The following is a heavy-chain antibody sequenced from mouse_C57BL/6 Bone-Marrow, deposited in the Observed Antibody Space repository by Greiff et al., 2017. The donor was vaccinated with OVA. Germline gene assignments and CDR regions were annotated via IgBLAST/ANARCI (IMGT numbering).Heavy chain of an antibody. V-gene: IGHV1-82*01. CDR2: IYPGDGDT. D-gene: IGHD1-1*01. Sequence: QVQLKESGPELVKPGASVKISCKASGYAFSSSWMNWVKQRPGKGLEWIGRIYPGDGDTNYNGKFKGKATLTADKSSSTAYMQLSSLTSEDSAVYFCARRITTVVATDYFDYWGQGTTLTVSS. J-gene: IGHJ2*01. CDR3: ARRITTVVATDYFDY. CDR1: GYAFSSSW.